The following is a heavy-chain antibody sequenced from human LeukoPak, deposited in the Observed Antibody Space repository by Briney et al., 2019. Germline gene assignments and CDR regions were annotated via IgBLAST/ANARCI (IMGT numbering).Heavy chain of an antibody. Sequence: GESLKISCKGSGYSFTSYWIGWVRQMPGKGLEWMGIIYPGDSDTRYSPSFQGQVTISADKSISTAYLQWSSLKASDTAMYYCARGYNWNYDGPGWFDPWGQETLVTVSS. CDR2: IYPGDSDT. CDR1: GYSFTSYW. CDR3: ARGYNWNYDGPGWFDP. V-gene: IGHV5-51*01. D-gene: IGHD1-7*01. J-gene: IGHJ5*02.